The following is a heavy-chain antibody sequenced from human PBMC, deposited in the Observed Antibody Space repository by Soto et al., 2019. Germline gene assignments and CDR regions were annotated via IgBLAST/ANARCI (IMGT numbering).Heavy chain of an antibody. V-gene: IGHV1-69*13. CDR3: ARQLGYLRED. CDR1: GGTFSSYA. CDR2: IIPIFSTA. J-gene: IGHJ4*02. D-gene: IGHD3-9*01. Sequence: ASVKVSCKASGGTFSSYAISWVRQAPGQGLEWMGGIIPIFSTANYAQKFQGRVTITADESTSTAYMELSSLRSEDTAVYYCARQLGYLREDWGQGTLVTVSS.